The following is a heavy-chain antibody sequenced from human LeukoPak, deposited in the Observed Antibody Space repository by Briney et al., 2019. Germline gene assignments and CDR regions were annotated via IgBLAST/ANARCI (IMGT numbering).Heavy chain of an antibody. D-gene: IGHD3-3*01. Sequence: GGSLRLSCAASGFTFSNFGMHWVRQAPGKGLEWVAFIRYDGSNKYYADSVKGRFTISRDNSKNTLYLQMNSLRAEDTAVYYCAKVQRYYDFWSGDDAFDIWGQGTMVTVSS. J-gene: IGHJ3*02. CDR2: IRYDGSNK. CDR1: GFTFSNFG. CDR3: AKVQRYYDFWSGDDAFDI. V-gene: IGHV3-30*02.